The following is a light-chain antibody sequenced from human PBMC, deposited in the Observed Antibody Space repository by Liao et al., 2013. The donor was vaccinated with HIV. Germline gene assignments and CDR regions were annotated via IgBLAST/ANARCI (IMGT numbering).Light chain of an antibody. Sequence: SYELTQPPSVSVSPGQTASITCSGDKLGDKYACWYQQKPGQSPVLVIYQDSKRPSGIPERFSGSNSGNTATLTISRVEAGDEADYYCQAWDSSTAVVFGGGTKLTVL. CDR3: QAWDSSTAVV. J-gene: IGLJ2*01. CDR2: QDS. V-gene: IGLV3-1*01. CDR1: KLGDKY.